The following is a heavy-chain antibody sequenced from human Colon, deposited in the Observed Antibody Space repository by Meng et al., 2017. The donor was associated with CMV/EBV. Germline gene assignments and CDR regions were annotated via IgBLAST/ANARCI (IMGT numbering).Heavy chain of an antibody. V-gene: IGHV1-18*01. J-gene: IGHJ6*02. CDR1: NYTFTNYG. CDR2: ISAYNGET. CDR3: ARGSYSTMFGDYYYGMDV. D-gene: IGHD3-3*01. Sequence: ASVKVSCKGSNYTFTNYGIAWVRQAPGPGLEWMGWISAYNGETKYEVQRQDRVTMTTDTSTSTADMELRSLRSDDTAVYYCARGSYSTMFGDYYYGMDVWGQGTTVTVSS.